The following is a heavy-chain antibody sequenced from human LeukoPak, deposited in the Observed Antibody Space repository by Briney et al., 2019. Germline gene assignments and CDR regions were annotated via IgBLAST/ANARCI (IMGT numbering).Heavy chain of an antibody. CDR1: GYRFTSHW. V-gene: IGHV5-51*01. D-gene: IGHD5-24*01. Sequence: GESLKISCKGSGYRFTSHWIAWVRQMPGKGLEWMGIIYPGDSHIRHSPSFQGHVTISVDKSNSTAYLQWSSLKASDTAMYYCARLRETVEMATFLDFWGQGTLVTVSS. J-gene: IGHJ4*02. CDR3: ARLRETVEMATFLDF. CDR2: IYPGDSHI.